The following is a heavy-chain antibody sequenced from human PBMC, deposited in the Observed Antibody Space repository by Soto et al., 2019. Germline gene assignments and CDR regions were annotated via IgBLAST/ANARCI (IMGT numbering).Heavy chain of an antibody. D-gene: IGHD6-6*01. J-gene: IGHJ6*03. CDR1: GFTFSSYA. V-gene: IGHV3-23*01. CDR2: ISGSSTST. CDR3: ARDSGEQLVRRGFYYYYMDV. Sequence: EVQLSGSGGGLVQPGGSLRLSCAASGFTFSSYAMSWVRQAPGKGLEWVSAISGSSTSTYYADSVKGRFTISRDNSNNTLYLQMISLRAEDTAVYYCARDSGEQLVRRGFYYYYMDVWGKGTTVTVSS.